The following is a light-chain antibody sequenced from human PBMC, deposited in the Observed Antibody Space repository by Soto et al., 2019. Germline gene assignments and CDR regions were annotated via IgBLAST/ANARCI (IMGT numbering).Light chain of an antibody. J-gene: IGLJ1*01. V-gene: IGLV2-14*01. CDR2: DVT. CDR1: SSDGGGYNY. CDR3: CSYTTSNTRQIV. Sequence: QSVLTPPPSVSGSPGPSLTLSCPGTSSDGGGYNYVPWYQQQPGKAPKFMIYDVTNRPSGVSNRFSGSKSGNTASLTISGLQAEDEADYYCCSYTTSNTRQIVFGTGTKLTVL.